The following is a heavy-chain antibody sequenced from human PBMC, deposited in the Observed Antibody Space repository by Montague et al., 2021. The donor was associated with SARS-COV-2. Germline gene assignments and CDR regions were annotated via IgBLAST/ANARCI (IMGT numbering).Heavy chain of an antibody. Sequence: SETLSLTCAVSGDSFSNFYWSWIRQPPGKGLEWIGEINHSGFTDYIPSLESRVTISLDTSKNQFSLKLNSVTAADTAVYYCASAPRKSYGYWGYWGQGTLVTVSS. J-gene: IGHJ4*02. CDR3: ASAPRKSYGYWGY. D-gene: IGHD5-18*01. CDR1: GDSFSNFY. V-gene: IGHV4-34*01. CDR2: INHSGFT.